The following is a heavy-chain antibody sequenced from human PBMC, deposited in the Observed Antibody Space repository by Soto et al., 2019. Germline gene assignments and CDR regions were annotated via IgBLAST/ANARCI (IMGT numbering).Heavy chain of an antibody. CDR3: ARSLRQYYYYYYMDG. V-gene: IGHV4-59*01. D-gene: IGHD3-16*02. J-gene: IGHJ6*03. CDR2: IYYSGST. CDR1: GGSISSYY. Sequence: PSETLSLTCTVSGGSISSYYWSWIRQPPGKGLEWIGYIYYSGSTNYNPSLKSRVTISVDTSKNQFSLKLSSVTAADTAVYYCARSLRQYYYYYYMDGWGKGTTVTVSS.